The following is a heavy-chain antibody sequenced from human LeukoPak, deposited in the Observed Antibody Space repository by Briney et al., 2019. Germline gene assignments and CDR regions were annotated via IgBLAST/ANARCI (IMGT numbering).Heavy chain of an antibody. D-gene: IGHD3-3*01. V-gene: IGHV3-21*01. Sequence: VGSLRLSCAASGFTFSSYSMNWVRQAPGKGLEWVSSISSSSSYIYYADSVKGRFTISRDNAKNSLYLQMNSLRAEDTAVYYCARVAAIFGVVITRIDYWGQGTLVTVSS. CDR3: ARVAAIFGVVITRIDY. CDR2: ISSSSSYI. CDR1: GFTFSSYS. J-gene: IGHJ4*02.